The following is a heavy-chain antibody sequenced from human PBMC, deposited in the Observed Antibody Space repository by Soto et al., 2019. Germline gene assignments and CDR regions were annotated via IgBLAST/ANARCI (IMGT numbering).Heavy chain of an antibody. CDR1: GFTVSSNY. CDR2: IYSGGST. V-gene: IGHV3-66*01. J-gene: IGHJ4*02. Sequence: EVQLVESGGGLVQPGGSLRLSCAASGFTVSSNYMSWVRQAPGKGLEWVSVIYSGGSTYYADFVKGRFTISRDNSKNTLYLQMNSVRDEDTAVYYGARGALTIFGVVTSLDYWGQGTLVTVAS. D-gene: IGHD3-3*01. CDR3: ARGALTIFGVVTSLDY.